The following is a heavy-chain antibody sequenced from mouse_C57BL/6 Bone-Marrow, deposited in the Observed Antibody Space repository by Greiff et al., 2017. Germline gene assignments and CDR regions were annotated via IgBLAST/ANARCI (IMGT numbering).Heavy chain of an antibody. V-gene: IGHV1-64*01. CDR2: IHPNSGST. Sequence: VQLQQPGAELVMPGASVKLSCKASGYTFTSYWMHWVKQRPGQGLEWIGMIHPNSGSTNYNEKFKSKATLTVDKSSSTAYMQLSSLTSEDSAVYYCANGWLHYYAMDYWGQGTSVTVSS. D-gene: IGHD2-3*01. CDR3: ANGWLHYYAMDY. CDR1: GYTFTSYW. J-gene: IGHJ4*01.